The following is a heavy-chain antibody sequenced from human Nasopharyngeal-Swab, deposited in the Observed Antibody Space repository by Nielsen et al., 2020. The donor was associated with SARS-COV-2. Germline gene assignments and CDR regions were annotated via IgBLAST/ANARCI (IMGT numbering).Heavy chain of an antibody. CDR1: GFTFSAYW. Sequence: GESLKISCTASGFTFSAYWMYWVRQAPGKGLVWVSRINSDGSNTAYADSVKGRFSISRDNAKNTVYLQMNSLRVEDTAVYYCARGCVLTGPSCYYYGMDVWGQGTTVTVSS. CDR3: ARGCVLTGPSCYYYGMDV. CDR2: INSDGSNT. D-gene: IGHD3-9*01. J-gene: IGHJ6*02. V-gene: IGHV3-74*01.